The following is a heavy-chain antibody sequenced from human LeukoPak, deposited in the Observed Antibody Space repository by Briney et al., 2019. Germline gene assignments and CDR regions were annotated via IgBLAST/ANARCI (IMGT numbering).Heavy chain of an antibody. D-gene: IGHD4-11*01. Sequence: SVKVSCKASGGTFSSYAISWVRQAPGQGLEWMGGIIPIFGTANYAQKFQGRVTITADESTSTAYMELSSLRPDDTAVYYCARVKSETVTTPIQPFDYWGQGTLVTVSS. J-gene: IGHJ4*02. CDR3: ARVKSETVTTPIQPFDY. CDR2: IIPIFGTA. V-gene: IGHV1-69*13. CDR1: GGTFSSYA.